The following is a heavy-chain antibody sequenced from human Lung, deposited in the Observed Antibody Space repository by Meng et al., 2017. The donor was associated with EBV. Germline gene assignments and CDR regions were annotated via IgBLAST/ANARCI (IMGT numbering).Heavy chain of an antibody. CDR2: ISAYNGNT. V-gene: IGHV1-18*01. Sequence: QGQLVQSGGEVKKPGASVKVSCKASGYTFTNYGITWVRQAPGQGLEWMGWISAYNGNTNYAQTLQGRLTMTTDTSTSTAYMELRSLISDDTAVYYCARVEVGITSGDYWGQGTLVTVSS. J-gene: IGHJ4*02. CDR3: ARVEVGITSGDY. D-gene: IGHD1-26*01. CDR1: GYTFTNYG.